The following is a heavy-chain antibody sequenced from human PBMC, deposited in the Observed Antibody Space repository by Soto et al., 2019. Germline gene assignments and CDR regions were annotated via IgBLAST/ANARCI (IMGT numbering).Heavy chain of an antibody. J-gene: IGHJ4*02. CDR2: ISYDGSNK. CDR1: GFTFSSYA. V-gene: IGHV3-30-3*01. Sequence: QVQLVESGGGVVQPGRSLRLSCAASGFTFSSYAMHWVRQAPGKGLEWVAVISYDGSNKYYADSVKGRFTISRDNSKNTLYLQMNSLRAEDTAVYYCARAQGTTVTSYFDYWGQGTLVTVSS. CDR3: ARAQGTTVTSYFDY. D-gene: IGHD4-17*01.